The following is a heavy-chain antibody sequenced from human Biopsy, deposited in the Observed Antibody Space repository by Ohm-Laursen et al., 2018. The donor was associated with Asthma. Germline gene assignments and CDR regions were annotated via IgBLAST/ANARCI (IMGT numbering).Heavy chain of an antibody. CDR2: INSVFGTT. V-gene: IGHV1-69*13. D-gene: IGHD2-2*01. J-gene: IGHJ4*02. Sequence: APVKVSCKSLGGTFNTYVIGWGRQAPGQGLEWMGGINSVFGTTTYPQKFQDRVTITADDSTSTVYMELSSLRSEDTAVYYCARKAGSCTSRTCYSLDFWGQGTLVTVSS. CDR1: GGTFNTYV. CDR3: ARKAGSCTSRTCYSLDF.